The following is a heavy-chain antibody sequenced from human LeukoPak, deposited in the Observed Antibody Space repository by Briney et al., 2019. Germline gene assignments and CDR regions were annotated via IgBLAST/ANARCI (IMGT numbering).Heavy chain of an antibody. D-gene: IGHD3-10*01. J-gene: IGHJ5*02. CDR3: ARDLYGFGELSPSVYSWFDP. Sequence: SVKVSCKASGGTFSSYAMSWVRQAPGQGLEWMGMIIPIFGIANYAQKFQGRVTITADKSTSTAYMELSSLRSEDTAVYYCARDLYGFGELSPSVYSWFDPWGQGTLVTVSS. CDR2: IIPIFGIA. CDR1: GGTFSSYA. V-gene: IGHV1-69*04.